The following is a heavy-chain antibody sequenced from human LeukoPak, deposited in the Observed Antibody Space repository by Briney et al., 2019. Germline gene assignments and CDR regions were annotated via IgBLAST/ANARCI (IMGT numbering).Heavy chain of an antibody. CDR1: GGSISSYY. CDR3: AREIAAAGTFYYYYMDV. D-gene: IGHD6-13*01. V-gene: IGHV4-59*01. CDR2: IYYSGST. Sequence: SETLSLTCTVSGGSISSYYWSWIRQPPGKGLEWIGYIYYSGSTNYNPSLKSRVTISVDTSKNQFSLKLSSVTAADTAVYYCAREIAAAGTFYYYYMDVWSKGTTVTVSS. J-gene: IGHJ6*03.